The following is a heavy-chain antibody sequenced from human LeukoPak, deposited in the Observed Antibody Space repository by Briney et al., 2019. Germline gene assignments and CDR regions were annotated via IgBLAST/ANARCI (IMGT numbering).Heavy chain of an antibody. Sequence: GGSLRLSCAASGFTFSSYTMNWVRQAPGKGLEWVPSIAGSSGYISYADSVKGRFTISRDNAKKSLYLQMTSLTAEDTAVYYCARDRGAYCGGDCYLGFDYWGRRTLVTVSS. CDR2: IAGSSGYI. CDR1: GFTFSSYT. D-gene: IGHD2-21*02. V-gene: IGHV3-21*01. J-gene: IGHJ4*01. CDR3: ARDRGAYCGGDCYLGFDY.